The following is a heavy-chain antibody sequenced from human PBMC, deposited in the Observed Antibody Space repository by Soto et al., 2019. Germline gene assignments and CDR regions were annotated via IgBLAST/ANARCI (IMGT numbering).Heavy chain of an antibody. CDR1: GGSISSSSYY. D-gene: IGHD3-22*01. J-gene: IGHJ4*02. CDR3: ARGSVDTVDSSGFYEY. Sequence: SETLSLTCTVSGGSISSSSYYWGWIRQPPGKGLEWIGSIYYSGSTYYNPSLKSRVTISVDTSKNQFSLKLSSVTAADTAVYYCARGSVDTVDSSGFYEYWGQGTPVTVSS. CDR2: IYYSGST. V-gene: IGHV4-39*01.